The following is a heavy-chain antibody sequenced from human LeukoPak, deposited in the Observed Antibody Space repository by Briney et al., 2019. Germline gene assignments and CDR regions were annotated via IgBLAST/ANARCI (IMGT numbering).Heavy chain of an antibody. CDR1: GFTFSSYG. V-gene: IGHV3-23*01. D-gene: IGHD1-26*01. J-gene: IGHJ4*02. Sequence: GGSLRLSCAASGFTFSSYGMSWVRQAPGKGLEWVSAISGSGGSTYYADSVKGRFTISRDNSKNTLYLQMNSLRAEDTAVYYCAKRDRVGATGTHYYFDYWGQGTLVTVSS. CDR2: ISGSGGST. CDR3: AKRDRVGATGTHYYFDY.